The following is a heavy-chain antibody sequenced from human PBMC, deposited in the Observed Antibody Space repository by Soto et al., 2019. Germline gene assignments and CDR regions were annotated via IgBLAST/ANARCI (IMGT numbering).Heavy chain of an antibody. CDR1: GVSISSGYY. Sequence: TLSLTCTFSGVSISSGYYLIWIRQQPGKGLEWIGYIYYSGSSYYNPSLQSRVTISVDTSKNQFSLKLSSVAAADTAVYYCARATYYDSSGYVDYWGQGTPVTVSS. J-gene: IGHJ4*02. D-gene: IGHD3-22*01. CDR2: IYYSGSS. V-gene: IGHV4-31*03. CDR3: ARATYYDSSGYVDY.